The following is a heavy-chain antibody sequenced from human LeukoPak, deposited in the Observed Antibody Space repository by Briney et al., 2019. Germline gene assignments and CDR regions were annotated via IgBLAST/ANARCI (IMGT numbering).Heavy chain of an antibody. D-gene: IGHD6-13*01. CDR1: GGTFSSYA. CDR3: ARESAIAAAGFDY. Sequence: SVKVSCKASGGTFSSYAISWVRQAPGQGLEWMGGIIPIFGTANYAQKFQGRVTITTDESTSTAYMEPSSLRSEDTAVYYCARESAIAAAGFDYWGQGTLVTVSS. CDR2: IIPIFGTA. V-gene: IGHV1-69*05. J-gene: IGHJ4*02.